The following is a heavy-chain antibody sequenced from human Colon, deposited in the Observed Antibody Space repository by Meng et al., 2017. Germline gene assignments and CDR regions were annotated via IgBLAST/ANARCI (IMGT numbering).Heavy chain of an antibody. CDR1: GFSLTTSGVS. CDR2: IYWDDDK. V-gene: IGHV2-5*02. Sequence: QITRKETGPSLVKPTQTVTPTCTFSGFSLTTSGVSVAWIRQPTGEVLEWLALIYWDDDKRYSPSLKNRLAITKDTSKNQVVLTMTNMDPMDTGTYYCAHSPQGYFDYWGPGTLVTVSS. CDR3: AHSPQGYFDY. J-gene: IGHJ4*02.